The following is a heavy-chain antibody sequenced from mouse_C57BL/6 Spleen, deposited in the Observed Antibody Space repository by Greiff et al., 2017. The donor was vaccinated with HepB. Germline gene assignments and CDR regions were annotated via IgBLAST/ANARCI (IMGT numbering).Heavy chain of an antibody. J-gene: IGHJ2*01. Sequence: EVKVVESGGGLVQPKGSLKLSCAASGFSFNTYAMNWVRQAPGKGLEWVARIRSKSNNYATYYADSVKDRFTISRDDSESMLYLQMNNLKTEDTAMYYCVRHSLRSPYFDYWGQGTTLTVSS. CDR1: GFSFNTYA. V-gene: IGHV10-1*01. CDR2: IRSKSNNYAT. D-gene: IGHD1-1*01. CDR3: VRHSLRSPYFDY.